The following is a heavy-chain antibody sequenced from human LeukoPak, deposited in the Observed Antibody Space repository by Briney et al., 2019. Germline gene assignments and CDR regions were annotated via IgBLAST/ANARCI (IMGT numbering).Heavy chain of an antibody. CDR2: IYYSGST. V-gene: IGHV4-39*07. D-gene: IGHD3-16*02. CDR3: ARRLNYDYVWGSYRYNWFDP. Sequence: PSETLSLTCTVSGGTISSNTYYWGWSRQPPGKGLEWIGSIYYSGSTYYNPSLKSRVPISVDTSKHQYSLKLSSVTAADTAVYYCARRLNYDYVWGSYRYNWFDPWGQGTLVTVSS. CDR1: GGTISSNTYY. J-gene: IGHJ5*02.